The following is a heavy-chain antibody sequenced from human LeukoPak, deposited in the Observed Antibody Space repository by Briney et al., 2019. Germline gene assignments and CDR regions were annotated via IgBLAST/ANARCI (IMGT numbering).Heavy chain of an antibody. CDR1: GFIFNTYG. D-gene: IGHD2-15*01. V-gene: IGHV3-33*01. Sequence: ARSLTLSCAASGFIFNTYGIDWVRQPPGKGLEWVAGGWKYGSNKYYADPVKGRFTIARDNSKHTLYLQMNSLRADDTAVYYCARGGYCGGGSCYPAHLDSWGQGTLVTVSS. CDR3: ARGGYCGGGSCYPAHLDS. J-gene: IGHJ5*02. CDR2: GWKYGSNK.